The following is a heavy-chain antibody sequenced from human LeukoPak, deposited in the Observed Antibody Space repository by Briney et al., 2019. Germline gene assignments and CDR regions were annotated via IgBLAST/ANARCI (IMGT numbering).Heavy chain of an antibody. V-gene: IGHV3-11*01. CDR1: GFTFSDYY. J-gene: IGHJ4*02. D-gene: IGHD3-22*01. CDR2: ISSSGSTM. Sequence: GGSLRLSCAASGFTFSDYYMNWIRQAPGKGLEWVSYISSSGSTMYYADSLKGRFTISRDNAKNSLYLQMSNLRAEDTAVYYCARDRYYDSSGVDYWGQGTLVTVSS. CDR3: ARDRYYDSSGVDY.